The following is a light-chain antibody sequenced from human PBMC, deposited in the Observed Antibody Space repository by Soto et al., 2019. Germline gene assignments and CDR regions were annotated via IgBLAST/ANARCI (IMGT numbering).Light chain of an antibody. CDR3: SSYTTSNTRQIV. Sequence: VLTQPAXVSGSPGQSITISCTGTSSDVGGYNYVSWYQHHPGKAPKLMIFDVSNRPSGVSNRFSGSKSGNTASLTISGLQPEDEADYYCSSYTTSNTRQIVFGTGTKVTVL. V-gene: IGLV2-14*03. J-gene: IGLJ1*01. CDR2: DVS. CDR1: SSDVGGYNY.